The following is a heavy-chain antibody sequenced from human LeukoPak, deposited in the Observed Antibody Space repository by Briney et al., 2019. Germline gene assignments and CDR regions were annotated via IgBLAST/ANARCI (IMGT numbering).Heavy chain of an antibody. CDR3: ARGSLLEWLYYFDY. J-gene: IGHJ4*02. CDR2: IVGNGDST. Sequence: GGSLRLSCVGSKFTFSSYAMSWVRQAPEKGLEWVSTIVGNGDSTYYADSVKGRFTISRDNSKNTLYLQMNSLRAEDTAVYYCARGSLLEWLYYFDYWGQGTLVTVSS. V-gene: IGHV3-23*01. D-gene: IGHD3-3*01. CDR1: KFTFSSYA.